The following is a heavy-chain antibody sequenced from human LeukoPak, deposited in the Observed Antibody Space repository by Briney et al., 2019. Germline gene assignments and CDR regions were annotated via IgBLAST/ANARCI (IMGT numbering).Heavy chain of an antibody. CDR3: ARLYYDFWSGFDY. D-gene: IGHD3-3*01. V-gene: IGHV4-59*01. CDR1: GGSISSYY. J-gene: IGHJ4*02. Sequence: SETLSLTCTVSGGSISSYYWSWIRQPPGKGLEWIGYIYYSGSTNYNPSLKSRVTISVDTSKNQFSLKLSSVTAADTAVYCCARLYYDFWSGFDYWGQGTLVTVSS. CDR2: IYYSGST.